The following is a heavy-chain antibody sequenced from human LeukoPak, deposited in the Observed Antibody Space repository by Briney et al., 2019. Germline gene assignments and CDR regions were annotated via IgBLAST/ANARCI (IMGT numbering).Heavy chain of an antibody. J-gene: IGHJ3*02. Sequence: GGSLRLSCAASGFIFNNYWMHWVRQVPGKGLEWLSRVDGDGTGTSYADSVKGRFTISRENAKNSLYLQMNSLRAGDTAVYYCARGRTSMVRGVNDAFDIWGQGTMVTVSS. CDR1: GFIFNNYW. V-gene: IGHV3-74*01. CDR3: ARGRTSMVRGVNDAFDI. D-gene: IGHD3-10*01. CDR2: VDGDGTGT.